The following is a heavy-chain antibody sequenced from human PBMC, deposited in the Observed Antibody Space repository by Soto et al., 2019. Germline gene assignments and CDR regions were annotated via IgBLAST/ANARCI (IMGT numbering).Heavy chain of an antibody. CDR1: GYTFTSYG. J-gene: IGHJ5*02. CDR3: AFTIFGVVILDP. CDR2: ISAYKGNT. Sequence: QVQLVQSGAEVKKPGASVKVSCKASGYTFTSYGISWVRQAPGQGLEWMGWISAYKGNTKNAQKFPGSVTMTTGTPKSTSYMELRSLRSANTAVYYCAFTIFGVVILDPWGQGTLVTVSS. D-gene: IGHD3-3*01. V-gene: IGHV1-18*01.